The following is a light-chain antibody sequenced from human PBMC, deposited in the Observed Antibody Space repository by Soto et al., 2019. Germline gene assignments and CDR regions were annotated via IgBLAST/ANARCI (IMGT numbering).Light chain of an antibody. CDR1: QSVSSSY. CDR3: QQYGSTRIT. J-gene: IGKJ3*01. Sequence: EIVLTQSPGTLSLSPGERATLSCRASQSVSSSYLAWYQQKPGQAPRLLIYRASSRATGIPDRFSGSGSGTDFTLTISRLEPEDVAVYYCQQYGSTRITFGPGTKVDIK. CDR2: RAS. V-gene: IGKV3-20*01.